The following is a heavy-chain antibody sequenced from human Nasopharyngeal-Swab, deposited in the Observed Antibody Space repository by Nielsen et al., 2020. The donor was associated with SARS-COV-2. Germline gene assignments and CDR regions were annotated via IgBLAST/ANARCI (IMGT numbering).Heavy chain of an antibody. CDR2: ISAYNGNT. CDR1: VCTFISYG. V-gene: IGHV1-18*01. Sequence: VSVQVSCMDSVCTFISYGIIWVRQAPGQELEWMGWISAYNGNTNYAQKLQGRITMTTDTSTRTIYMELRNLRSDNTSVYSGARVGATLFCYYGMDVWGQGTTVTVSS. D-gene: IGHD1-26*01. CDR3: ARVGATLFCYYGMDV. J-gene: IGHJ6*02.